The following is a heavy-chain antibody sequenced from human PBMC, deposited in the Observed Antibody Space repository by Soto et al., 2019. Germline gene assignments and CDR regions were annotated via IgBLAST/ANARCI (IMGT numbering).Heavy chain of an antibody. D-gene: IGHD3-16*02. CDR3: TTSSLYWGYYYGMDV. J-gene: IGHJ6*02. V-gene: IGHV3-15*07. CDR1: GFTFSNAW. CDR2: IKSKTDGGTT. Sequence: PGGSLRLSCAASGFTFSNAWMNWVRQAPGKGLEWVGRIKSKTDGGTTDYAAPVKGRFTISRDDSKNTLYLQMNSLKTEDTAVYYCTTSSLYWGYYYGMDVWGQGTTVTVSS.